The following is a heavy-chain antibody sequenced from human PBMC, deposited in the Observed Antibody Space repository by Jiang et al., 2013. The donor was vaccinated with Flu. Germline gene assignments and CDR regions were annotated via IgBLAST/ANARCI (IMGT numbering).Heavy chain of an antibody. CDR2: INPNSGGT. Sequence: SVKVSCKASGYTFTGYYMHWVRQAPGQGLEWMGWINPNSGGTNYAQKFQGRVTMTRDTSISTAYMELSRLRSDDTAVYYCARDCTGGVCYDYWGQGTLVTVSS. D-gene: IGHD2-8*02. CDR1: GYTFTGYY. V-gene: IGHV1-2*02. CDR3: ARDCTGGVCYDY. J-gene: IGHJ4*02.